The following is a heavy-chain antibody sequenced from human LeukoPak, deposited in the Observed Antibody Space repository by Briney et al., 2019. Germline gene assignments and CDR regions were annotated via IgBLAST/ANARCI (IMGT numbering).Heavy chain of an antibody. CDR1: GYTFTGYY. Sequence: GASVKVSCKASGYTFTGYYMHWVRQAPGQGLEWMGWINPNSGGTNYAQKFQGRVTMTRDTSISTAYMELSRLRSDETAVYYCARERVLGGTQSNTEYFQHWGQGTLVTVSS. J-gene: IGHJ1*01. V-gene: IGHV1-2*02. CDR2: INPNSGGT. CDR3: ARERVLGGTQSNTEYFQH. D-gene: IGHD1-1*01.